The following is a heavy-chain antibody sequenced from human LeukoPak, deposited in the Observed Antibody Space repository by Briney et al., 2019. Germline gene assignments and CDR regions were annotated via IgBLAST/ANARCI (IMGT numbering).Heavy chain of an antibody. D-gene: IGHD1-26*01. J-gene: IGHJ6*03. Sequence: SETLSLTCTVSGGSISSGSYYWSWIRQPPGKGLEWIGEINHSGSTNYNPSLKSRVTISVDTSKNQFSLKLSSVTAADTAVYYCARQNGGSWNYYYYMDVWGKGTTVTVSS. V-gene: IGHV4-39*01. CDR3: ARQNGGSWNYYYYMDV. CDR2: INHSGST. CDR1: GGSISSGSYY.